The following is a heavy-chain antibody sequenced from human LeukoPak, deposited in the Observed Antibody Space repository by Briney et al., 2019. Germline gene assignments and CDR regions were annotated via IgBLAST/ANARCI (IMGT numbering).Heavy chain of an antibody. CDR3: ARGQGWAFDI. V-gene: IGHV1-8*01. CDR1: GYTFTSYD. Sequence: ASVKVSCKASGYTFTSYDINWVRQATGQGLEWMRWMNPNSGNTGYAQKFQGRVAMTRDTSISTAYMELSRLRSDDTAVYYCARGQGWAFDIWGQGTMVTVSS. D-gene: IGHD2-15*01. CDR2: MNPNSGNT. J-gene: IGHJ3*02.